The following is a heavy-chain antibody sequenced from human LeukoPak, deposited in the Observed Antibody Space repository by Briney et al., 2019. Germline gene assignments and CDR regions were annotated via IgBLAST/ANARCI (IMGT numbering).Heavy chain of an antibody. Sequence: PGGSLRLSCAASGFTFSSYAMSWVRQPPGKGLEWIGSIYYSGSTYYNPSLKSRVTISVDTSKNQFSLKLSSVTAADTAVYYCARHPSPDYYDSSAHFDYWGQGTLVTVSS. CDR1: GFTFSSYA. CDR3: ARHPSPDYYDSSAHFDY. J-gene: IGHJ4*02. V-gene: IGHV4-39*01. CDR2: IYYSGST. D-gene: IGHD3-22*01.